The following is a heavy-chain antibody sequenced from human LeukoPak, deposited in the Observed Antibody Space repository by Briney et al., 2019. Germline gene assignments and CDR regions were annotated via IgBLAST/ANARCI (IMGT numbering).Heavy chain of an antibody. CDR1: GYAFNSYG. CDR3: QRITIFGVVMDFDY. V-gene: IGHV1-18*04. J-gene: IGHJ4*02. Sequence: ASVKVSCKTSGYAFNSYGLNWVRQAPGQGLEWMGFISLNNGNTHYEQKFQGRVTMAADTSTNTASLEVKSLRSDDTAVYYCQRITIFGVVMDFDYWGQGTLVTVSS. CDR2: ISLNNGNT. D-gene: IGHD3-3*01.